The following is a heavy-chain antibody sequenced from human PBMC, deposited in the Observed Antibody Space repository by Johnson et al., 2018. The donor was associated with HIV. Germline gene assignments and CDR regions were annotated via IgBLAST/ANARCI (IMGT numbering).Heavy chain of an antibody. Sequence: EVQLVESGGGLVQPGRSLRLSCAASGFTFDDYAMHWVRQAPGKGLEWVSGLSWNSGSIGYADSVQGRFTISRDTSKNTLYLQMNSLRGDETAVYYCTRVSSTSWALDIWGQGTLVTVSS. D-gene: IGHD2-15*01. CDR3: TRVSSTSWALDI. J-gene: IGHJ3*02. V-gene: IGHV3-9*01. CDR1: GFTFDDYA. CDR2: LSWNSGSI.